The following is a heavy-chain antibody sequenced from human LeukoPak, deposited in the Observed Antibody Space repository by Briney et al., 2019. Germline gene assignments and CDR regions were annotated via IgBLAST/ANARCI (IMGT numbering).Heavy chain of an antibody. CDR1: GGSFSAYY. CDR3: ARERKWSLSGTHYIDY. D-gene: IGHD3-10*01. J-gene: IGHJ4*02. CDR2: INHSGST. V-gene: IGHV4-34*01. Sequence: ASETLSLTCAVYGGSFSAYYWTWIRQPPGKGLERIGEINHSGSTNYNPSLKSRVTISVDTSKNQFSLSLSSVTAADTAVYYCARERKWSLSGTHYIDYWGQGTLVTGSS.